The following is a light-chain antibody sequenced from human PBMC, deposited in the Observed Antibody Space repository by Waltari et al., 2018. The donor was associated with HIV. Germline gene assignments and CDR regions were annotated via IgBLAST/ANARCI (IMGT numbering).Light chain of an antibody. CDR1: ASDIGRYNY. CDR3: ASYTVNSTGV. CDR2: DVN. Sequence: QSALSQPASVSASPGQSVAISCSGSASDIGRYNYVSLYQQHPDKTPRLILFDVNNRPSGISDRFSGSKSGTTASLTISTVETDDEADYYCASYTVNSTGVFGSGTKLTVL. J-gene: IGLJ1*01. V-gene: IGLV2-14*03.